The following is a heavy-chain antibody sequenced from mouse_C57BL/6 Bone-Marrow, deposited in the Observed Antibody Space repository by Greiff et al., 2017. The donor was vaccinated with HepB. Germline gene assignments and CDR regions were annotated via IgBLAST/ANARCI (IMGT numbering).Heavy chain of an antibody. D-gene: IGHD1-1*01. CDR1: GFSLSTSNMG. CDR2: IWWNDDK. J-gene: IGHJ1*03. CDR3: AQIGRYYYGRSYVTHWYLDV. V-gene: IGHV8-5*01. Sequence: QVQLKESGPGILQPSQTLSLTCSFSGFSLSTSNMGIGWIRQPSGKGLEWLAHIWWNDDKYYNPSLKSRLTISKDTSNNQVFLKITSVDTADTATYYGAQIGRYYYGRSYVTHWYLDVWGTGTTVTVSS.